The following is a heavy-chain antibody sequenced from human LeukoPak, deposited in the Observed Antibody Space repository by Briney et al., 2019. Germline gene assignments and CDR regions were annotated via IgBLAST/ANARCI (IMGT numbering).Heavy chain of an antibody. CDR2: IVVGSGNT. CDR1: GFTFTSFA. V-gene: IGHV1-58*01. CDR3: AARNGITGPTGPFDY. D-gene: IGHD1-7*01. J-gene: IGHJ4*02. Sequence: GASVKVSCKASGFTFTSFAVEWVRQGRGQGPGGVGWIVVGSGNTNYAQKCQERVTITRDMSTRTAYMELSSLRSEDTAVYYCAARNGITGPTGPFDYWGQGTLVTVSS.